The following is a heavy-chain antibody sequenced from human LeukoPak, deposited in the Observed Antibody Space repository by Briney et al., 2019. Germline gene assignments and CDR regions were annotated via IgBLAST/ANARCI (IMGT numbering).Heavy chain of an antibody. J-gene: IGHJ4*02. CDR2: ISGGGDTI. Sequence: GGSLRLSCAASGFTFSDFYMSWIRQAPGKGLEFISYISGGGDTIFYADSVKGRFTISRDNAKNSLYLQMNSLRAEDTGVYYCARVHCSGGGCSSWGQGTPVTVSS. V-gene: IGHV3-11*01. CDR1: GFTFSDFY. D-gene: IGHD2-15*01. CDR3: ARVHCSGGGCSS.